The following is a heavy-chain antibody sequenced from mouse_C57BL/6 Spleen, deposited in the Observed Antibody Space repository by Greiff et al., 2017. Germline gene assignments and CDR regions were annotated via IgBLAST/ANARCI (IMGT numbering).Heavy chain of an antibody. CDR3: TRKGYYYGSSYY. J-gene: IGHJ2*01. CDR1: GYTFTDYE. V-gene: IGHV1-15*01. CDR2: IDPETGGT. D-gene: IGHD1-1*01. Sequence: QVQLQQSGAELVRPGASVTLSCKASGYTFTDYEMHWVKQTPVHGLEWIGAIDPETGGTAYNQKFKGKAILTADKSSSTAYMELRSLTSEDSAVYYCTRKGYYYGSSYYWGHGTTLTVSS.